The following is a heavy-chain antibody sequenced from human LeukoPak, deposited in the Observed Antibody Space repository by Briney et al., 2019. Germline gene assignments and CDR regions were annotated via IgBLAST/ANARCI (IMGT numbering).Heavy chain of an antibody. CDR1: GYTFTGYY. V-gene: IGHV1-2*02. Sequence: GASVKVSCKASGYTFTGYYMHWVRQAPGQGLTWMGWINPNTGVTNYAQKFQDRVTMTRATSINTAYMELDRLTSDDTAIYYCARSYCGGDCYWTIDYWGQGTLVTVSS. CDR3: ARSYCGGDCYWTIDY. J-gene: IGHJ4*02. CDR2: INPNTGVT. D-gene: IGHD2-21*02.